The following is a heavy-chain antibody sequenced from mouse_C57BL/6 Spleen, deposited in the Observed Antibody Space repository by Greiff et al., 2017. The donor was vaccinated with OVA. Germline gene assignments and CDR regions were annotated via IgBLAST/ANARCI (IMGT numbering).Heavy chain of an antibody. J-gene: IGHJ4*01. V-gene: IGHV2-3*01. CDR1: GFSLTSYG. CDR3: AKETMDYYGSSLYYYAMDY. CDR2: IWGDGST. Sequence: VKLMESGPGLVAPSQSLSITCTVSGFSLTSYGVSWVRQPPGKGLEWLGVIWGDGSTNYHSALISRLSISKDNSKSQVFLKLNSLQTDDTATYYCAKETMDYYGSSLYYYAMDYWGQGTSVTVSS. D-gene: IGHD1-1*01.